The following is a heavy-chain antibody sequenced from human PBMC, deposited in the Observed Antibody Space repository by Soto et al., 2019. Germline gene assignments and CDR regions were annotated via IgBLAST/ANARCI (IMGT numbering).Heavy chain of an antibody. D-gene: IGHD5-18*01. CDR3: AREDRYSYGYRVGY. Sequence: ASVKVSCKASGYTFTSYGISWVRQAPGQVLEWMGWISAYNGKTNYAQKLQGRVTMTTDTSTSTAYMELRSLRSDDTAVYYCAREDRYSYGYRVGYWGQGTLVTVSS. J-gene: IGHJ4*02. CDR1: GYTFTSYG. V-gene: IGHV1-18*01. CDR2: ISAYNGKT.